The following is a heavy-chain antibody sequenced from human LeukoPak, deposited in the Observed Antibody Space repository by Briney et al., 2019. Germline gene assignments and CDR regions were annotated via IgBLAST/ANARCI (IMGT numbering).Heavy chain of an antibody. CDR3: ATEAGVYSGSYSSSWFDP. Sequence: GSSVTVSCKASGGTFSSYAISWVRQAPGQGLEWMGGIIPIFGTANYAQKFQGRVTITADESTSTAYMELSSLRSEDTAVYYCATEAGVYSGSYSSSWFDPWGQGTLVTVSS. D-gene: IGHD1-26*01. CDR1: GGTFSSYA. CDR2: IIPIFGTA. V-gene: IGHV1-69*01. J-gene: IGHJ5*02.